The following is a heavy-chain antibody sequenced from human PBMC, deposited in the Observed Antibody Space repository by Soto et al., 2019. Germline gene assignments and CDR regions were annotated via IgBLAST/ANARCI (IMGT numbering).Heavy chain of an antibody. V-gene: IGHV4-34*01. J-gene: IGHJ5*02. CDR1: GGSFSCYY. Sequence: SETLSLTCAVYGGSFSCYYWSWLRQPPGKGLEWIGEINHSGSTNYNPSLKSRVTISVDTSKNQFSLKVTSVTAADTAVYYCATANWSHHYFDPWGQGTLVTVSS. CDR3: ATANWSHHYFDP. D-gene: IGHD1-1*01. CDR2: INHSGST.